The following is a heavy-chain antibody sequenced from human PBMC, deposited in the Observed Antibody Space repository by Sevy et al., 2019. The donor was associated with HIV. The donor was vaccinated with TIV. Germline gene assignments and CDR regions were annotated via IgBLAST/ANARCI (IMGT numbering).Heavy chain of an antibody. CDR1: GFIFSDYNY. V-gene: IGHV3-11*01. J-gene: IGHJ5*02. CDR3: ARDRGEILRSAFKS. CDR2: ISSSGTK. D-gene: IGHD3-10*01. Sequence: GESLKISCAASGFIFSDYNYMIWIRQSPGKGLEWISYISSSGTKYYRESVKGRFTISRDNSKNTLYLQMNSLRADDTAIYYCARDRGEILRSAFKSSGQGTIVTVSS.